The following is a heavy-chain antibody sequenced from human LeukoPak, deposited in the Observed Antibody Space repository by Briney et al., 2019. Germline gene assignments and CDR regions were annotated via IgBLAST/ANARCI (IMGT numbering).Heavy chain of an antibody. D-gene: IGHD4/OR15-4a*01. V-gene: IGHV3-72*01. J-gene: IGHJ4*02. CDR3: ARSMYGEGRRIIDFDY. Sequence: GGSLRLSCAASGFTFRDHYIDWVRQAPGKGLEWVARTRNKVNSYTTAYAASVTGRFTVSRDDSSSSVYLQMNSLKIEDTAVYYCARSMYGEGRRIIDFDYWGQGSLLTVSS. CDR2: TRNKVNSYTT. CDR1: GFTFRDHY.